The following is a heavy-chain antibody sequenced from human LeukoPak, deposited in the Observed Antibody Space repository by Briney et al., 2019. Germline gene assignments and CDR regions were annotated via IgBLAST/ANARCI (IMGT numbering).Heavy chain of an antibody. D-gene: IGHD6-19*01. V-gene: IGHV4-34*01. J-gene: IGHJ6*02. CDR1: GGSFSGYY. Sequence: PSETLSLTCAVYGGSFSGYYWSWIRQPPGKGLEWIGEINHSGSTNYNPSLKSRVTISVDTSKNQFSLKLSSVAAADTAVYYCARGRGLVAVAGYYYYYGMDVWGQGTTVTVSS. CDR3: ARGRGLVAVAGYYYYYGMDV. CDR2: INHSGST.